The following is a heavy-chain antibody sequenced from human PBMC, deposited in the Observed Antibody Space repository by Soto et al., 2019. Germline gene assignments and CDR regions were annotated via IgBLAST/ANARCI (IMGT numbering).Heavy chain of an antibody. CDR2: INHSGST. J-gene: IGHJ3*02. D-gene: IGHD3-22*01. Sequence: SETLSLTCAVYGGSLSGYYWSWIRQPPGKGLEWIGEINHSGSTNYNPSLKSRVTISVDTSKNQFSLKLSSVTAADTAVYYCARAPGYYDSSGYYSYAFDIWGQGTMVTVSS. V-gene: IGHV4-34*01. CDR1: GGSLSGYY. CDR3: ARAPGYYDSSGYYSYAFDI.